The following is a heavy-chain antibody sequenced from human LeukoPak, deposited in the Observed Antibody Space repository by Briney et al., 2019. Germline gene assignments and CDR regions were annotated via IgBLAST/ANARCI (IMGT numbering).Heavy chain of an antibody. Sequence: SETLSLTCTVSGGSISSYYWSWIRQPPGQGLEWIGYIYYSGSTNYNPSLKSRVTISVDTSKNQFSLKLSSVTAADTAVYYCARENDYGDLRFDYWGQGTLVTVSS. CDR3: ARENDYGDLRFDY. CDR2: IYYSGST. V-gene: IGHV4-59*01. CDR1: GGSISSYY. D-gene: IGHD4-17*01. J-gene: IGHJ4*02.